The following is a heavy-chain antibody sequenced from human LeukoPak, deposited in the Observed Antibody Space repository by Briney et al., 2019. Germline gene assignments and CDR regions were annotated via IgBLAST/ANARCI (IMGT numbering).Heavy chain of an antibody. J-gene: IGHJ4*02. D-gene: IGHD1-26*01. CDR3: ARHSPVGIFYFDY. CDR2: VYHSGST. CDR1: GYSISSGYY. Sequence: SETLSLTCTVSGYSISSGYYWGWIRQPPGKGLEWIGTVYHSGSTYYNPSLKSRVTISVDTSKNQFSLKLSSVTAADTAVYYCARHSPVGIFYFDYWGQGTLVTVSS. V-gene: IGHV4-38-2*02.